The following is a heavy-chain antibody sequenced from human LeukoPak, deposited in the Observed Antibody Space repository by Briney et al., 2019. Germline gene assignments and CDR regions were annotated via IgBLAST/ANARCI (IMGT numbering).Heavy chain of an antibody. Sequence: ASVKVSCKASGYTFTGYYMHWVRQAPGQGLEWMGWINPNSGGTNYAQKFQGRVTMTRDTSISTAYMELRSLRSDDTAVYYCARDRPDSSSWGFDPWGQGTLVTVSS. CDR2: INPNSGGT. CDR1: GYTFTGYY. V-gene: IGHV1-2*02. CDR3: ARDRPDSSSWGFDP. D-gene: IGHD6-13*01. J-gene: IGHJ5*02.